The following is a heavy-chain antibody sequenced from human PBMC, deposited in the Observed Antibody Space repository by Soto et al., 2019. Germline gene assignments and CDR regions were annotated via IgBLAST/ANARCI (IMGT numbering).Heavy chain of an antibody. Sequence: QVQLVESGGGVVQPGGSLRLSCAASGFTFRNHAMHWVRQAPGKGLECLAVIAHDGSNAFYRDSVKCRFTVSRDNSKNTLYLYMNSLRSEETGVYYCARGDREDILVVVCARPCEYGTDIGGQGTTVIVSS. V-gene: IGHV3-30-3*01. CDR3: ARGDREDILVVVCARPCEYGTDI. J-gene: IGHJ6*02. CDR2: IAHDGSNA. CDR1: GFTFRNHA. D-gene: IGHD2-15*01.